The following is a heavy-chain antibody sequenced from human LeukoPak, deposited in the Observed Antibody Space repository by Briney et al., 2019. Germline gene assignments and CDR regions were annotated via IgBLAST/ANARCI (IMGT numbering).Heavy chain of an antibody. Sequence: GGSLRLSCAASGFTVSNIYMSWVRQAPGKGLEWVSVIYSDYSTNYADSVKGRFTISRDNPKNTLYLQMNSLRAEDTAVYYCARDHHASGSYPNPWGQGTLVTVSS. V-gene: IGHV3-66*01. D-gene: IGHD3-10*01. CDR2: IYSDYST. CDR3: ARDHHASGSYPNP. CDR1: GFTVSNIY. J-gene: IGHJ5*02.